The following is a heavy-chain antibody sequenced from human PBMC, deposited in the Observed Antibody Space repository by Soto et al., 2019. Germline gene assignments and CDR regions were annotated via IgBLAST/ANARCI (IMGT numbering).Heavy chain of an antibody. CDR2: INPNSGGT. Sequence: ASVKVSCKASGYTFTGYYMHWVRQAPGQGLEWMGWINPNSGGTNYAQKFQGWVTMTRDTSISTAYMELSRLRSDDTAVYYCARAFWSGYREAFDIWGQGTMVTVSS. J-gene: IGHJ3*02. V-gene: IGHV1-2*04. CDR1: GYTFTGYY. CDR3: ARAFWSGYREAFDI. D-gene: IGHD3-3*01.